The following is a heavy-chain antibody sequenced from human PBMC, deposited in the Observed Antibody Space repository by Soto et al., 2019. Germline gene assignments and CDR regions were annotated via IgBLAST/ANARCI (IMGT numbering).Heavy chain of an antibody. CDR1: GFTFSSYA. V-gene: IGHV3-23*01. D-gene: IGHD2-15*01. J-gene: IGHJ4*02. CDR3: AKYCSGGSCYSEPYDY. CDR2: ISGSGGST. Sequence: EVQLLESGGGLVQPGGSLRLSCAASGFTFSSYAMSWVRQAPWKGLEWVSAISGSGGSTYYADSVKGRFTISRDNSKNTLYLQMNSLRAEDTAVYYCAKYCSGGSCYSEPYDYWGQGTLVTVSS.